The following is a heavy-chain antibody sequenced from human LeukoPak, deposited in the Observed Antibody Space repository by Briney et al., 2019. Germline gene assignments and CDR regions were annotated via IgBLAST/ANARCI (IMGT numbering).Heavy chain of an antibody. CDR2: IDEFGSVT. J-gene: IGHJ4*02. Sequence: PGGSLRLSCAASGFTFSSYWMHWVRQVPGKGLAWVSRIDEFGSVTNSADSVQGQFSISRDNAKNALYLQMNSLRAEDTAVYYCIRDMFGGRDYWGQGTLVTVSS. D-gene: IGHD3-10*02. CDR1: GFTFSSYW. CDR3: IRDMFGGRDY. V-gene: IGHV3-74*01.